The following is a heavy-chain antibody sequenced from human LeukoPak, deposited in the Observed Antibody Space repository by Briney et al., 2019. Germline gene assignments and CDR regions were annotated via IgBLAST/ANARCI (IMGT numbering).Heavy chain of an antibody. J-gene: IGHJ3*02. Sequence: GASVKVSCKASGGTFSSYAISWVRQAPGQGLEWMGRIIPILGIANYAQKFQGRVTITADKSTSTAYMELSSLRSEDTAVYYCAILPGHNWNDRIDAFDIWGQGTMVTVSS. CDR3: AILPGHNWNDRIDAFDI. V-gene: IGHV1-69*04. D-gene: IGHD1-20*01. CDR2: IIPILGIA. CDR1: GGTFSSYA.